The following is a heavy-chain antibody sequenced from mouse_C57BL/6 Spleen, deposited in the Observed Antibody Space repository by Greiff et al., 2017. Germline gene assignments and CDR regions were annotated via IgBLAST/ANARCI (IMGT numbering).Heavy chain of an antibody. J-gene: IGHJ2*01. D-gene: IGHD1-1*01. CDR2: INYDGSST. Sequence: EVHLVESEGGLVQPGSSMKLSCTASGFTFSDYYMAWVRQVPEKGLGWVANINYDGSSTYYLDSLKSRFIISRDNAKNILYLQMSSLKSEDTATYYCARVYYYGSNYFDYWGQGTTLTVSS. V-gene: IGHV5-16*01. CDR1: GFTFSDYY. CDR3: ARVYYYGSNYFDY.